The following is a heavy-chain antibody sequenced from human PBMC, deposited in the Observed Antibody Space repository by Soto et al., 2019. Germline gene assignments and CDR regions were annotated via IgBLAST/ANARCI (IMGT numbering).Heavy chain of an antibody. CDR1: GYSLITYW. CDR3: ARLPDITGPTGWFDP. V-gene: IGHV5-10-1*01. CDR2: IDPSDSYT. Sequence: GESLKVSCKGSGYSLITYWISWVRQMPGKGLEWMGKIDPSDSYTNYSPSFQGHVTISADKSISTAYLQWSSLKASDTAMYYCARLPDITGPTGWFDPPGQRTPVSVSS. D-gene: IGHD1-20*01. J-gene: IGHJ5*01.